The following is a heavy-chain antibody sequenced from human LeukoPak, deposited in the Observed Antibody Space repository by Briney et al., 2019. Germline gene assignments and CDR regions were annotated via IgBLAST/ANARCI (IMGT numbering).Heavy chain of an antibody. CDR3: ARDLSYTAIFDY. D-gene: IGHD5-18*01. Sequence: GGSLRLSCAASGFTFRAYSMNWVRQAPGKGLEWVSYISSSGTTIYYADSVKGRFPISRDNAKNLLYLQMNSLRDEDTALYYCARDLSYTAIFDYWGRGTLVTVSS. J-gene: IGHJ4*02. V-gene: IGHV3-48*02. CDR2: ISSSGTTI. CDR1: GFTFRAYS.